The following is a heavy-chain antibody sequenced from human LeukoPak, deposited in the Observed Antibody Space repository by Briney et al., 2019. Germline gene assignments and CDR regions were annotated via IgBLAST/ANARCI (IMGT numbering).Heavy chain of an antibody. CDR2: ISYDGSNK. D-gene: IGHD3-9*01. CDR1: GFTFSSYA. V-gene: IGHV3-30-3*01. Sequence: PGRSLRLSCAASGFTFSSYAMHWVRQAPGKGLEWVAVISYDGSNKYYADSVKGRFTISRDSSKNTLYLQMNSLRAEDTAVYYCARAFGLRYSSVTELYWGQGTLVTVSS. J-gene: IGHJ4*02. CDR3: ARAFGLRYSSVTELY.